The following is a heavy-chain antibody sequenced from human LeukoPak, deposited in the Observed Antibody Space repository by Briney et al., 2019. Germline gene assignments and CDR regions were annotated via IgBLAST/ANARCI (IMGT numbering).Heavy chain of an antibody. CDR1: GFTFSSYG. V-gene: IGHV3-30*02. CDR2: IRYDGSNK. D-gene: IGHD3-3*01. J-gene: IGHJ4*02. CDR3: AKGGYDFWSGYFDY. Sequence: GGSLRLSCAASGFTFSSYGMHWVRQAPGKGLEWVAFIRYDGSNKYYADSVKGRFTISRDNSKSTLFLQMNSLRAEDTAVYYCAKGGYDFWSGYFDYWGQGTLVTVSS.